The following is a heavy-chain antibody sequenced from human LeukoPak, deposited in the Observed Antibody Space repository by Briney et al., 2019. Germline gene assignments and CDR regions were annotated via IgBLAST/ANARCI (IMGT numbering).Heavy chain of an antibody. Sequence: KPSQTLSLTCTVSGASISSYYWSWIRQPPGKGLEWLAYIYYSGSTNYNPSLKSRVTISLDTSKNQISLKLSSVTAADTAVYYCARHTTVVPPHYFDYWGQGTLVTVSS. CDR2: IYYSGST. CDR1: GASISSYY. J-gene: IGHJ4*02. D-gene: IGHD4-23*01. CDR3: ARHTTVVPPHYFDY. V-gene: IGHV4-59*08.